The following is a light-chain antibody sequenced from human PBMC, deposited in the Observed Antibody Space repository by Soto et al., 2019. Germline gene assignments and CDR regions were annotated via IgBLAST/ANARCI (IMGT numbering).Light chain of an antibody. CDR2: EVS. CDR3: SSYTSSSTRV. Sequence: QSVLTQPASVSGSPGQSITISCTGTSSDVGGYNYVSWYQQHPGKAPKLMIYEVSNRPSGVSNRFSGSKSGNTASLTISGLQADDAAAYYCSSYTSSSTRVFGGGTKLTVL. CDR1: SSDVGGYNY. J-gene: IGLJ3*02. V-gene: IGLV2-14*01.